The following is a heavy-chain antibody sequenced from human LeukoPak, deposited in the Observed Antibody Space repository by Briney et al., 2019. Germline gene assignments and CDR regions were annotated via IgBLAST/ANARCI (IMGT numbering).Heavy chain of an antibody. D-gene: IGHD3-10*01. CDR1: GFIFSSYS. J-gene: IGHJ4*02. Sequence: GGSLRLSCAASGFIFSSYSMNWVRQAPGKGLEWVSYISSGSSTIYYADSVKGRFTISRDNSKNTLYLQMNSLRAEDTAVYYCAKDRGIWFGGGSIDYWGQGTLVTVSS. CDR3: AKDRGIWFGGGSIDY. CDR2: ISSGSSTI. V-gene: IGHV3-48*01.